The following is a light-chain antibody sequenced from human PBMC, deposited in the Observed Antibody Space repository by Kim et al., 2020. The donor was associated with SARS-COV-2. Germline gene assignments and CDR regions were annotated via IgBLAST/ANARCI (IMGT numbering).Light chain of an antibody. CDR1: QSVSSSY. CDR2: GAS. J-gene: IGKJ4*01. CDR3: QQDYNLLT. Sequence: PGERVTLSCRASQSVSSSYLTWYQQKPGQAPRLLIYGASSRATGIPARFRGSGSGTDFTLTISSLQPEDFAVYYCQQDYNLLTFGGGTKVDIK. V-gene: IGKV3D-7*01.